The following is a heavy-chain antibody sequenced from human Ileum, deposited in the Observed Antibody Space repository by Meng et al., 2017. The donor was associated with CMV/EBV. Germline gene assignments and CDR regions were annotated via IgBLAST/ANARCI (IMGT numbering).Heavy chain of an antibody. CDR3: SRVPNRYGDNDFDQ. CDR1: GFTVSSNY. J-gene: IGHJ4*02. CDR2: IYSGDSI. D-gene: IGHD4-17*01. Sequence: GESLKISCAASGFTVSSNYMSWVRQAPGKGLEWVSVIYSGDSISYADSVTGRFTISRDNSKNTLHLQMNSLRPEDTAVYYCSRVPNRYGDNDFDQWGQGTLVTVSS. V-gene: IGHV3-66*02.